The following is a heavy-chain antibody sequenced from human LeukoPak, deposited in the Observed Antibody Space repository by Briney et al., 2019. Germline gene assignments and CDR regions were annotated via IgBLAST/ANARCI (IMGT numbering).Heavy chain of an antibody. V-gene: IGHV3-23*01. J-gene: IGHJ4*02. CDR2: ISGSGGSI. CDR1: GFTFSSYS. CDR3: AKGPRTVRFGDRHKGMFDY. D-gene: IGHD3-10*01. Sequence: GGSLRLSCAASGFTFSSYSMNWVRQAPGKGLEWVSVISGSGGSIYYADSVKGRFTISRGYSKNTLYLQMNSLRAEDTAVYYCAKGPRTVRFGDRHKGMFDYWGQGTLVTVSS.